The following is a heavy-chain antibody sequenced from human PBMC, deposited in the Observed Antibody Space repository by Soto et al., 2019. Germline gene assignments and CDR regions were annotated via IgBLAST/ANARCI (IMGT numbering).Heavy chain of an antibody. J-gene: IGHJ3*02. CDR3: ARRRITMIVVVLVDDAFDI. Sequence: VKVSCKASGGTFSSYAISWARQAPGQGLEWMGGIIPIFGTASYAQKFQGRVTITADESTSTAYMELSSLRSEDTAVYYCARRRITMIVVVLVDDAFDIWGQGTMVTVSS. CDR1: GGTFSSYA. D-gene: IGHD3-22*01. CDR2: IIPIFGTA. V-gene: IGHV1-69*13.